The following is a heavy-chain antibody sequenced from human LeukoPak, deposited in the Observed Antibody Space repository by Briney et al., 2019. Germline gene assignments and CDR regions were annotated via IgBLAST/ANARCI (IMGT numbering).Heavy chain of an antibody. CDR1: GGSINTGTFY. CDR3: ARQSYIFYHDSSSYYVDY. CDR2: IHYSGGT. V-gene: IGHV4-39*01. Sequence: PSETLSLTCSVSGGSINTGTFYWGWVRQPPGKAMEWIGNIHYSGGTYYNPSLKSRVTVSVGTTKNQFSLRLTSVTAADTATYYYARQSYIFYHDSSSYYVDYWGQGTLVTVSS. D-gene: IGHD3-22*01. J-gene: IGHJ4*02.